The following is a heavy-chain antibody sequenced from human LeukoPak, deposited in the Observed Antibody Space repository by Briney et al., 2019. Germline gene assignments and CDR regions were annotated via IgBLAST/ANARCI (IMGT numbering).Heavy chain of an antibody. Sequence: SETLSLTCAVSGGSISSSNWWSWVRQPPGKGLEWIGSIYHSGSTYYNPSLKSRVTISVDTSKNQFSLKLSSVTAADTAVYYCARDRGIRGIAAATGDYWGQGTLVTVSS. CDR3: ARDRGIRGIAAATGDY. J-gene: IGHJ4*02. CDR2: IYHSGST. D-gene: IGHD6-13*01. V-gene: IGHV4-4*02. CDR1: GGSISSSNW.